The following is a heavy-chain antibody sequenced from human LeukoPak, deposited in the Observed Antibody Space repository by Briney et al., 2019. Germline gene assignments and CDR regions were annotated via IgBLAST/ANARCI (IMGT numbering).Heavy chain of an antibody. CDR3: ARGGYCSGGSCYSEFYYYGMDV. CDR1: GFTFSSYG. CDR2: ISYDGSNK. J-gene: IGHJ6*02. V-gene: IGHV3-30*03. D-gene: IGHD2-15*01. Sequence: GGSLRLSCAASGFTFSSYGMHRVRQAPGKGLEWVAVISYDGSNKYYANSVKGRFTISRDNSKYTLYLQMNSLRAEDTAVYYCARGGYCSGGSCYSEFYYYGMDVWGQGTTVTVSS.